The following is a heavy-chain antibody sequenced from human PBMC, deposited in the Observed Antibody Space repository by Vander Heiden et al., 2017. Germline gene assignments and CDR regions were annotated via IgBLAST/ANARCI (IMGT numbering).Heavy chain of an antibody. Sequence: QVQLVQSGAEVKKPGASVKVSCKASGYTFTSSDINWVRPATGQGLEWMGWMNPNSGNTGYAQKFQGRVTMTRNTSIRTAYMELSSLRSEDTAVYYCARGRGTTAFFDYYYYYGMDVWGQGTTVTVSS. CDR3: ARGRGTTAFFDYYYYYGMDV. J-gene: IGHJ6*02. CDR2: MNPNSGNT. CDR1: GYTFTSSD. D-gene: IGHD4-4*01. V-gene: IGHV1-8*01.